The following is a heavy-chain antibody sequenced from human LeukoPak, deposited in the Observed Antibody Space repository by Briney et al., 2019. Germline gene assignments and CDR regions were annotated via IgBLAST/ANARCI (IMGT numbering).Heavy chain of an antibody. D-gene: IGHD6-13*01. Sequence: SETLSLTCIVSGGSISSYYWSWIRQPPGKGLEWIGYIYYSGSTNYNPSLKSRVTISVDTSKNQFSLKLSSVTAADTAVYYCARRGIAAAGRGHNWFDPWGQGTLVTVSS. CDR1: GGSISSYY. CDR2: IYYSGST. V-gene: IGHV4-59*08. CDR3: ARRGIAAAGRGHNWFDP. J-gene: IGHJ5*02.